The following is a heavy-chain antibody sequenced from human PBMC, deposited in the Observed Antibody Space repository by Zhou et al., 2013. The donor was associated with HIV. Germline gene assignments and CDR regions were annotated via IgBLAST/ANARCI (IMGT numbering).Heavy chain of an antibody. D-gene: IGHD3-22*01. CDR1: GDSISSSTYY. CDR3: ARQAPGYSMXVVAIFDY. V-gene: IGHV4-39*07. J-gene: IGHJ4*02. CDR2: VYFSGST. Sequence: QVQLQESGPGLVKPSETLSLTCTVSGDSISSSTYYWGWIRQPPGKGLEWIGSVYFSGSTYYNPSLKSRVSISVNTSKNQFSLKLSSVTAADTAVYYCARQAPGYSMXVVAIFDYWAREPWSPSP.